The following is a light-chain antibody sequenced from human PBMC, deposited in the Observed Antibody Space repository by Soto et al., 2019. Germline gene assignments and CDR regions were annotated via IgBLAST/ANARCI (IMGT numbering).Light chain of an antibody. CDR1: TGAVTSGLY. V-gene: IGLV7-46*01. J-gene: IGLJ2*01. CDR2: DTS. CDR3: LLSYSGARVV. Sequence: QSVVTQEPSLTVSPGGTVTLTCGSSTGAVTSGLYPYWFQQKPGQAPRTLIYDTSNKHSWTPARFSGSLLGGKAALTLSGAQPEDEAEYYCLLSYSGARVVFGGGTKLTV.